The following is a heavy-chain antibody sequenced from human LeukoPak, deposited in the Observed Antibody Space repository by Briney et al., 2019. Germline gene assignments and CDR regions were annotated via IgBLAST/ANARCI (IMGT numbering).Heavy chain of an antibody. D-gene: IGHD2-2*01. CDR2: TYHSGST. V-gene: IGHV4-4*02. CDR3: ARAGQGYCTSASCYLSLDY. J-gene: IGHJ4*02. Sequence: SGTLSLTCAVSGGSISSSNWGSWVRQPPGKGLNRIGQTYHSGSTNYNPSLKSRVAISVDKSKNQFSLNLNSVTAADTAVYYCARAGQGYCTSASCYLSLDYWGQGTLVTVSS. CDR1: GGSISSSNW.